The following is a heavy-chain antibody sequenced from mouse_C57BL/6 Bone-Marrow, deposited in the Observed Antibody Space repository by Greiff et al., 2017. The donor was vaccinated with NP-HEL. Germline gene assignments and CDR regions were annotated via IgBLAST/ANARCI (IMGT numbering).Heavy chain of an antibody. J-gene: IGHJ2*01. Sequence: VQLQQSGAELVKPGASVKLSCTASGFNIKDYYMHWVKQRPEQGLEWIGRIDPEDGETKYAPTFQGKATITADTSSNTAYLQLSSLTTEDTAVYYCASYYGSSYWGQGTTLTVSS. CDR3: ASYYGSSY. CDR1: GFNIKDYY. V-gene: IGHV14-2*01. D-gene: IGHD1-1*01. CDR2: IDPEDGET.